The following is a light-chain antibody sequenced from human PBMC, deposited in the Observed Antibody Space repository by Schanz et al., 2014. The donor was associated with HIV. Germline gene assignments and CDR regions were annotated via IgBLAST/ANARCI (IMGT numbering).Light chain of an antibody. CDR1: QIVSSNF. V-gene: IGKV3-20*01. J-gene: IGKJ3*01. CDR3: QHYGSS. CDR2: GAN. Sequence: EIVLTQSPGTLSLSPGERATLSCRASQIVSSNFLAWYQQKPGQAPRPLIFGANNRATGVPDRFSGSDSGTDFTLTISRVEPEDFAVYYCQHYGSSFGPGTKVDIK.